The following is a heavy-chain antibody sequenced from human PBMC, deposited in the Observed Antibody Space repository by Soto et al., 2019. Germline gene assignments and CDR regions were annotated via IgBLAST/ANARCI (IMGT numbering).Heavy chain of an antibody. D-gene: IGHD6-6*01. J-gene: IGHJ2*01. CDR3: ARDSASYSSSSGSYWYFDL. Sequence: GGSLRLSCTTSAFIFSSYSMNWVRQAPGKGLEWVSYISSGSATIYYADSVKGRFTISRDNAKNSLYLQMNSLRDEDTAVYYCARDSASYSSSSGSYWYFDLWGRGTLVTVSS. CDR1: AFIFSSYS. V-gene: IGHV3-48*02. CDR2: ISSGSATI.